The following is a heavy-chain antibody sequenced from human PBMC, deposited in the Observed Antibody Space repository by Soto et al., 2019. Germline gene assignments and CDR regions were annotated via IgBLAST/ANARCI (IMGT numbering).Heavy chain of an antibody. CDR3: ARDRGSSAFDY. V-gene: IGHV1-3*01. Sequence: ASVKVSCKASGYTFTSYAISWVRQAPGQGLEWMGWINAGNGNTKYSQKFQGRVTITRDTSASTAYMELSSLRSEDTAVYYCARDRGSSAFDYWGQGTLVTVSS. CDR1: GYTFTSYA. CDR2: INAGNGNT. D-gene: IGHD3-16*01. J-gene: IGHJ4*02.